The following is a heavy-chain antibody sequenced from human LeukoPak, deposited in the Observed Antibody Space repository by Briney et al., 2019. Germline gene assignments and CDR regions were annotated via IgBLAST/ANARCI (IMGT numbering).Heavy chain of an antibody. D-gene: IGHD3-16*01. CDR1: GFTFSDYI. CDR3: SRDGGEGGNSAFDI. J-gene: IGHJ3*02. V-gene: IGHV3-72*01. CDR2: IRRGANSYTT. Sequence: GGSLRLSCAASGFTFSDYILDWVRQAPGKGLEWVGRIRRGANSYTTEYAASVKARFTISRDDSKNSLYLHMNSLKTEDTAVYHCSRDGGEGGNSAFDIWGQGTMVTVSS.